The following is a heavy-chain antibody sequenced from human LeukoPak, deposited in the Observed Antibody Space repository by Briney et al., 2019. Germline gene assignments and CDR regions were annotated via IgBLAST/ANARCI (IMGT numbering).Heavy chain of an antibody. CDR1: GFTFDDYA. J-gene: IGHJ4*02. CDR3: AKDKRPDSDSTYYFDY. Sequence: TGRSLRLSCAASGFTFDDYAMHWVRQAPGKGLEWVSGNSWNSGSIGYADSVKGRFTISRDNAKSSLYLQMNSLRAEDTALYYCAKDKRPDSDSTYYFDYWGQGTLVTVSS. V-gene: IGHV3-9*01. CDR2: NSWNSGSI. D-gene: IGHD2-15*01.